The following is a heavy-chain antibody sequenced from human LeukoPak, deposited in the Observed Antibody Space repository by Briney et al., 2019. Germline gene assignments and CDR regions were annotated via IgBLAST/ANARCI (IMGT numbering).Heavy chain of an antibody. J-gene: IGHJ4*02. CDR3: ARERVVDYGGATPFDY. V-gene: IGHV3-21*01. Sequence: GGSLRLSCAASGFTFSSYSMNWVRQAPGKGLEWVSSISSSSSYIYYANSVKGRFTISRDNAKNTLYLQMSSVRAEDTAVYYCARERVVDYGGATPFDYWGQGTLVTVSS. CDR1: GFTFSSYS. CDR2: ISSSSSYI. D-gene: IGHD1-26*01.